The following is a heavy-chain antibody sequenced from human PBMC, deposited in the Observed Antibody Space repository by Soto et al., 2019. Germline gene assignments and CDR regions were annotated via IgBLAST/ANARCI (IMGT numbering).Heavy chain of an antibody. V-gene: IGHV1-69*13. CDR3: ARPHLSGSYYGDYYYYYGMDV. CDR1: GGTFSSYA. CDR2: IIPIFGTA. J-gene: IGHJ6*02. Sequence: GASVKVSCKASGGTFSSYAISWVRQAPGQGLEWMGGIIPIFGTANYAQKFQGRVTITADESTSTAYMELSNLRSEDTAVYYCARPHLSGSYYGDYYYYYGMDVWGQGTMVTVSS. D-gene: IGHD1-26*01.